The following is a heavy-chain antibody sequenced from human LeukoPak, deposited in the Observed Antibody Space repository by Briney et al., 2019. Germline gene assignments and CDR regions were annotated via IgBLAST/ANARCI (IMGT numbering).Heavy chain of an antibody. Sequence: GGSLRLSCAASGFSFNNYAMSWVRQAPGKGLEWVSAINSGGDATKYADPVKGRFTISRDNSKNTLSLQLDSLRAEDTALYYCAKSDCGTIGCKLLNYWGQGTLVTVSS. D-gene: IGHD2-21*01. CDR2: INSGGDAT. CDR1: GFSFNNYA. CDR3: AKSDCGTIGCKLLNY. V-gene: IGHV3-23*01. J-gene: IGHJ4*02.